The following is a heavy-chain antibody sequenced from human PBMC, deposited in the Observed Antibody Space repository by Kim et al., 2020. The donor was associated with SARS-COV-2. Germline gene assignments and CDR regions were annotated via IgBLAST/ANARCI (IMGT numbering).Heavy chain of an antibody. Sequence: STYYADSVKGRFTISRDISKNMLDMQMNLLRAEDTAVYYWATRVPRYFDYWGQGTLVTVSS. J-gene: IGHJ4*02. CDR2: ST. CDR3: ATRVPRYFDY. V-gene: IGHV3-23*01.